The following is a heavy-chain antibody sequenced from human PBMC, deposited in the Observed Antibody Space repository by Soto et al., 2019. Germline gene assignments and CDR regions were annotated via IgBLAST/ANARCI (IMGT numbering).Heavy chain of an antibody. V-gene: IGHV1-69*06. J-gene: IGHJ4*02. CDR2: IIPIFGTA. Sequence: RASVKVSCKASGGTFSSYAISWVRQAPGQGLEWMGGIIPIFGTANYAQKFQGRVTITADKSTSTAYMELSSLRSEDTAVYYCARAIAADLYYFDYWGQGTLVTVSS. CDR1: GGTFSSYA. D-gene: IGHD6-13*01. CDR3: ARAIAADLYYFDY.